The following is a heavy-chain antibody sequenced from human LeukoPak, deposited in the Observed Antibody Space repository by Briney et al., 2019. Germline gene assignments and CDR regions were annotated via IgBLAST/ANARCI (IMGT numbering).Heavy chain of an antibody. CDR3: ARNAHSFDSSGYYFHF. CDR2: IWYDGNKK. CDR1: GFTLSEYG. D-gene: IGHD3-22*01. J-gene: IGHJ4*02. V-gene: IGHV3-30*02. Sequence: GGSLRLSCAASGFTLSEYGMHWVRQAPGKGLEWVAFIWYDGNKKYYIDSVKGRFTTSRDNSMNTVSLQMGSLRPEDTAVYYCARNAHSFDSSGYYFHFWGQGTLVTVSS.